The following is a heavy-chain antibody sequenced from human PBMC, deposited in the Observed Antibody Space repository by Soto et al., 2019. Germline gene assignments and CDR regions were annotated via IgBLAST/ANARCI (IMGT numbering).Heavy chain of an antibody. D-gene: IGHD1-26*01. CDR2: INHSGFT. CDR3: ARAAVKLGATLFDS. CDR1: CGSLRGHY. J-gene: IGHJ4*02. Sequence: TLSLTCAVSCGSLRGHYWSWIRQSPEKGLEWIGEINHSGFTNYNPTLKSRVTISRDASKNQFSLRLSSMTAADSAVYFCARAAVKLGATLFDSWGQGTLVTVSS. V-gene: IGHV4-34*01.